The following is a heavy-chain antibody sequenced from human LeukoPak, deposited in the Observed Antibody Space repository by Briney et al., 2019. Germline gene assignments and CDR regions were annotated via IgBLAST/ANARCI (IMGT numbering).Heavy chain of an antibody. CDR1: GFTFDDYA. V-gene: IGHV3-9*01. CDR3: AKDEFYGSGTYLDY. Sequence: GGSLRLSCAASGFTFDDYAMHWVRQAPGKGLEWVSGISWNSGSIGYADSVKGRFTISRDNAKNALYLQMNSLRAEDTALYYCAKDEFYGSGTYLDYWGQGTLVTVSS. J-gene: IGHJ4*02. D-gene: IGHD3-10*01. CDR2: ISWNSGSI.